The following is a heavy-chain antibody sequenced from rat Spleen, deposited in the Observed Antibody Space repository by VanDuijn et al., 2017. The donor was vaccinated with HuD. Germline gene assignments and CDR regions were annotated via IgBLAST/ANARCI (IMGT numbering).Heavy chain of an antibody. CDR3: TTGTIAAPYWYFDF. CDR1: GFTFTDYY. J-gene: IGHJ1*01. D-gene: IGHD1-2*01. Sequence: EVQLVESGGGLVQPGGSMKLSCAASGFTFTDYYMAWVRQAPRKGLEWVASIHYEGTGTYYGDSVKGRFTISRDNAKSTLYLQMVSLRSEDTATYYCTTGTIAAPYWYFDFWGPGTMVTVSS. CDR2: IHYEGTGT. V-gene: IGHV5-22*01.